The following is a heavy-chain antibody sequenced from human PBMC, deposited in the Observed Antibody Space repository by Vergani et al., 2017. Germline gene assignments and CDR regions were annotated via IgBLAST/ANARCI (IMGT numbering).Heavy chain of an antibody. D-gene: IGHD1-1*01. CDR2: INPNSGGT. CDR1: GYTFTGYY. CDR3: ARGPGAHNSLTTGVGY. V-gene: IGHV1-2*02. Sequence: QVQLVQSGAEVKKPGASVKVSCKASGYTFTGYYMHWVRQAPGQGLEWMGWINPNSGGTNYAQKFQGRVTMTRDTSISPAYMELSRLRSDETAVYYCARGPGAHNSLTTGVGYWGQGTLVTVSS. J-gene: IGHJ4*02.